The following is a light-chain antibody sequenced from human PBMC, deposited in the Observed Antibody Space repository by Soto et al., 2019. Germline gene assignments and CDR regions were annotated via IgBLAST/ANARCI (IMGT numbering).Light chain of an antibody. J-gene: IGKJ1*01. Sequence: DIQLTQSPSTLSASVGDRVTITCRASQSIGTWLAWYQHRPGEGPKLLIHDASTLESGVPSRFSGIGSATEFSLTISSLESGDSGTYHCQQYATYAPSTFGQGTKVEIK. CDR3: QQYATYAPST. CDR1: QSIGTW. CDR2: DAS. V-gene: IGKV1-5*01.